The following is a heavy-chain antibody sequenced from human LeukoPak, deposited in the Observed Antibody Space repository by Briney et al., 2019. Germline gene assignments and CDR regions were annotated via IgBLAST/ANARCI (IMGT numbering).Heavy chain of an antibody. CDR2: ILFGGSNK. J-gene: IGHJ4*02. V-gene: IGHV3-30-3*01. D-gene: IGHD3-10*01. CDR1: GFTFSSYA. Sequence: AGSLRLSCAAAGFTFSSYAMHWVRQAPGKGLEWAAVILFGGSNKYYADSVKGRFTISGDNSKNTLYLQMNSLRAEDTAVYYCALTMVRGVPMSGGYWGQGTLVTVSS. CDR3: ALTMVRGVPMSGGY.